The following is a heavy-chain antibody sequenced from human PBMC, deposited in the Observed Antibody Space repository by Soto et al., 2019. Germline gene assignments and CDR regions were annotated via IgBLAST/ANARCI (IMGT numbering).Heavy chain of an antibody. D-gene: IGHD6-6*01. CDR1: GFTFSSYW. Sequence: GGSLRLSCAASGFTFSSYWMHWVRQAPGKGLVWVSRINSDGSSTSYADSVKGRFTISRDNAKNTLYLQMNSLRAEDTAVYYCASLSRGSSSSGPTLSPYFDYWGQGTLVTVSS. V-gene: IGHV3-74*01. CDR2: INSDGSST. J-gene: IGHJ4*02. CDR3: ASLSRGSSSSGPTLSPYFDY.